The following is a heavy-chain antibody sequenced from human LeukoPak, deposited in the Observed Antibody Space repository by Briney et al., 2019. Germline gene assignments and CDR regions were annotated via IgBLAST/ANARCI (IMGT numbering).Heavy chain of an antibody. Sequence: GGSLRLSCAASGFTFSGYSMNWVHQAPGKGLEWISYISTSSSVIYYADSVKGRFTISRDNAKNSLFLQMNSLRAEDTAVYYCARPRNYYGHDYWGQGTLVTVSS. CDR2: ISTSSSVI. V-gene: IGHV3-48*04. CDR1: GFTFSGYS. D-gene: IGHD3-10*01. CDR3: ARPRNYYGHDY. J-gene: IGHJ4*02.